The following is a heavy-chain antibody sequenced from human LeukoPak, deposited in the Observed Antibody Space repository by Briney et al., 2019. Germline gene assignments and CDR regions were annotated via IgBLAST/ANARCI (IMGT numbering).Heavy chain of an antibody. V-gene: IGHV3-21*04. J-gene: IGHJ4*02. CDR2: ISSSSSYI. CDR3: AKGFRNYFDY. Sequence: GGSLRLSCAASGFTFSSYTMNWVRQAPGKGLEWVSSISSSSSYIYYADSVKGRFTISRDNAKNSLYLQMNSLRAEDTAVYYCAKGFRNYFDYWGQGTLVTVSS. CDR1: GFTFSSYT.